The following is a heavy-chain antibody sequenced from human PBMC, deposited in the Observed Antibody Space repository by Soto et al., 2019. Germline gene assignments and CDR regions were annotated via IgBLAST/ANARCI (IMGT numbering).Heavy chain of an antibody. D-gene: IGHD1-1*01. CDR1: GYTFVTYW. V-gene: IGHV5-51*01. CDR3: ARIKEPSIYYYQYGMDV. J-gene: IGHJ6*02. CDR2: IYPGDSDA. Sequence: GESLKISCKTSGYTFVTYWIGWVRQMPGKGLQWMGIIYPGDSDARYSPSFQGQVTISADKSISTAYLQWSSLKASDTAMYYCARIKEPSIYYYQYGMDVWGQGTTVTVSS.